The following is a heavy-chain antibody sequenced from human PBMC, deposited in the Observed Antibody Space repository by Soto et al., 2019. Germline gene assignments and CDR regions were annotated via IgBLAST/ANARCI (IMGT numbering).Heavy chain of an antibody. CDR2: TYYRSKWYN. CDR3: ARDCLSVQLELLDAFDI. J-gene: IGHJ3*02. V-gene: IGHV6-1*01. CDR1: GDSVSSNSAA. D-gene: IGHD1-7*01. Sequence: SQTLSRTCAISGDSVSSNSAAWNWIRQSPSSGLDWLGRTYYRSKWYNDYAVSVKSRITINPDTSKNQFSLQLNSVTPEDTAVYYCARDCLSVQLELLDAFDIWGQETMVPVPS.